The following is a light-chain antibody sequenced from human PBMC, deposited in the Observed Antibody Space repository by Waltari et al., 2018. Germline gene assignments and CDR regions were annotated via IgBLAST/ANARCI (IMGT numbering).Light chain of an antibody. CDR3: MQALETPLT. J-gene: IGKJ3*01. Sequence: DIVMTQSPLSLPVTPGEPASISCRSSQSLLYSNGYNYLDWYLQKPGQSPQLLIYLGSTRASGVPDRCSGSGSGTDFTLKISRVEADDVGVYYCMQALETPLTFGPGTKVDIK. CDR1: QSLLYSNGYNY. V-gene: IGKV2-28*01. CDR2: LGS.